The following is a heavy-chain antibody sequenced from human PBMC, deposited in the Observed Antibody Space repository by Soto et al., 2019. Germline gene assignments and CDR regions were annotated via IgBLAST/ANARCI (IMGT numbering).Heavy chain of an antibody. CDR1: GFTFDDYA. CDR2: ISWNSGSI. Sequence: EVQLVESGGGLVQPGRSLRLSCAASGFTFDDYAMHWVRQAPGKGLEWVSGISWNSGSIGYADSVKGRFTISRDNAKNSLYLQMNSLRAEDTALYYCAKDELALDSSGSIDYWGQGTLVTVSS. J-gene: IGHJ4*02. CDR3: AKDELALDSSGSIDY. D-gene: IGHD3-22*01. V-gene: IGHV3-9*01.